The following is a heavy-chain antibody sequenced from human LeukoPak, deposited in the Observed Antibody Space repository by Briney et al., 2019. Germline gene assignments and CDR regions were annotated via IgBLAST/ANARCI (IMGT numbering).Heavy chain of an antibody. Sequence: PGGSLRLSCAASGFTFDDYAMHWVRQAPGKGLEWVSGISWNSGSIGYADSVKGRFTISRDNAKNSLYLQMNSLRAEDTALYYCANEHYGDYYFDYWGQGTLVTVSS. CDR3: ANEHYGDYYFDY. D-gene: IGHD4-17*01. CDR1: GFTFDDYA. V-gene: IGHV3-9*01. CDR2: ISWNSGSI. J-gene: IGHJ4*02.